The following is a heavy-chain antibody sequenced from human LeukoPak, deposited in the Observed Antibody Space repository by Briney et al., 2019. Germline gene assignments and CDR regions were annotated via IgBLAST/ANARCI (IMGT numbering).Heavy chain of an antibody. CDR3: ARIGYSSSSFDY. CDR1: GFTFSSYW. CDR2: INQDGSGE. Sequence: GESLRLSCAASGFTFSSYWMTWVRQAPGKGLEWVANINQDGSGEYYVDSVKGRFTISRDNAKNSLFLQINSLRAEDTAVFYCARIGYSSSSFDYWGQGTLVTVSS. V-gene: IGHV3-7*01. D-gene: IGHD5-12*01. J-gene: IGHJ4*02.